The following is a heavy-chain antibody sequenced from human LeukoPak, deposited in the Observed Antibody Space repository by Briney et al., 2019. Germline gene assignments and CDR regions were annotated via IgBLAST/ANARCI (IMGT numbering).Heavy chain of an antibody. CDR1: GYTFTSYY. J-gene: IGHJ4*02. V-gene: IGHV1-46*01. CDR3: ARNPVTTKYFDH. Sequence: ASVKVSCKASGYTFTSYYMHWVRQAPGQGLEWMGIINPSGGSTRYAQKFQGRVTMTRDTSTSTVYMELSSLRSEDTAVYYCARNPVTTKYFDHWGQGTLVSLSS. CDR2: INPSGGST. D-gene: IGHD4-17*01.